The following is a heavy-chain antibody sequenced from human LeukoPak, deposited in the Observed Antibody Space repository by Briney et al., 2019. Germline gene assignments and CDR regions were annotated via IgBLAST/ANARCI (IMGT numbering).Heavy chain of an antibody. V-gene: IGHV1-2*02. CDR1: GYTFTGYY. CDR3: AREGLDY. Sequence: ASVKVSCKASGYTFTGYYMHWVRQAPGQGLEWMGWINPNSGGTNYAQKFQDRVTITSDTSISTAYMELSSLRSDDTAVYYCAREGLDYWGQGTLVTVSS. J-gene: IGHJ4*02. CDR2: INPNSGGT.